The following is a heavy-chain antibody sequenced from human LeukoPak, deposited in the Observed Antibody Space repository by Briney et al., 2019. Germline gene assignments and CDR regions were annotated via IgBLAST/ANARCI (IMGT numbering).Heavy chain of an antibody. J-gene: IGHJ4*02. V-gene: IGHV4-34*01. Sequence: SEALSLTCAVYGGSFSGYYWSWIRQPPGKGLEWIGEINHRGSTNYNPSLKSRVTISVATSKNQFSLKLSSVTAADTAVYYCARDVLTGYQPFDYWGQGTLVTVSS. CDR1: GGSFSGYY. CDR3: ARDVLTGYQPFDY. CDR2: INHRGST. D-gene: IGHD3-9*01.